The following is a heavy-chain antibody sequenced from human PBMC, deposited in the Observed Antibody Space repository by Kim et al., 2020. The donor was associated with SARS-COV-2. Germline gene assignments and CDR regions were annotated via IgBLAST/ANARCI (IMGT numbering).Heavy chain of an antibody. V-gene: IGHV3-21*01. CDR3: AREDGYSSGWADHDAFDI. D-gene: IGHD6-19*01. Sequence: GGSLRLSCAASGFTFSSYSMNWVRQAPGKGLEWVSSISSSSSYIYYADSVKGRFTISRDNAKNSLYLQMNSLRAEDTAVYYCAREDGYSSGWADHDAFDIWGQGTMVTVSS. J-gene: IGHJ3*02. CDR2: ISSSSSYI. CDR1: GFTFSSYS.